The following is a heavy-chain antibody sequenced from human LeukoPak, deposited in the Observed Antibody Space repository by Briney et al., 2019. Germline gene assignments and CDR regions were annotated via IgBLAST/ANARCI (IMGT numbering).Heavy chain of an antibody. CDR2: INHSGST. V-gene: IGHV4-34*01. Sequence: SETLSLTCAVYGGSFSGYYWSWIRQPPGKGLEWIGEINHSGSTNYNPSLKSRVTISVDTSKIQFSLKLSSVTAADTAVYYCARGLGDYDPAFDYWGQGTLVTVSS. CDR1: GGSFSGYY. CDR3: ARGLGDYDPAFDY. J-gene: IGHJ4*02. D-gene: IGHD4-17*01.